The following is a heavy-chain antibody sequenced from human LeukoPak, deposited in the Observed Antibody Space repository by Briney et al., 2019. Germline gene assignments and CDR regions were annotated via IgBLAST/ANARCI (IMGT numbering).Heavy chain of an antibody. V-gene: IGHV1-18*01. J-gene: IGHJ4*02. Sequence: ASVKVSCKASGYTFTSYVISWVRQAPGQGLEWMGWISAYNGNTKYAQKLQGRVTMTTDTSASTACMELRSLRSDDTAVYYCARDLLYYDSSGKPPGDYWGQGTLVTVSS. CDR2: ISAYNGNT. D-gene: IGHD3-22*01. CDR1: GYTFTSYV. CDR3: ARDLLYYDSSGKPPGDY.